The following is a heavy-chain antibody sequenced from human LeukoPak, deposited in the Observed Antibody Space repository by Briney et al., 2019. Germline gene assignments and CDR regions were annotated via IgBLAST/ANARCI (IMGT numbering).Heavy chain of an antibody. CDR2: IYYSGST. V-gene: IGHV4-39*01. D-gene: IGHD1-26*01. CDR3: ASLIVGASYFDY. Sequence: SETLSLTCTVSGGSISSSYYYWGWIRQPPGKGLEWIGSIYYSGSTYYNPSLKGRVTISVDTSKNQSSLKLRSVTAADTAVYYCASLIVGASYFDYWGQGTLVTVSS. CDR1: GGSISSSYYY. J-gene: IGHJ4*02.